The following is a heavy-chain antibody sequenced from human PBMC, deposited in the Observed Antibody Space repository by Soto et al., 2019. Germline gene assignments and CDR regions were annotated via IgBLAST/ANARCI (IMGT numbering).Heavy chain of an antibody. CDR2: IYYSGST. CDR3: ARRGPANRFDH. V-gene: IGHV4-59*01. CDR1: GGSISSYY. D-gene: IGHD2-2*01. Sequence: PSETLSLTCTVSGGSISSYYWSWIRQPPGKGLEWIGYIYYSGSTNYNPSLKSRVTISVDTSKNQFSLKLSSVTAADTAVYYCARRGPANRFDHWGQGTLVTVYS. J-gene: IGHJ5*02.